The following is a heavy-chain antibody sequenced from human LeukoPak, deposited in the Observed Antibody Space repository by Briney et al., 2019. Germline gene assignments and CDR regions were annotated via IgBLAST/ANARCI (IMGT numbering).Heavy chain of an antibody. V-gene: IGHV3-64D*09. CDR2: ISSNGGGT. CDR3: VKGRLTMIVVVPFDY. CDR1: GFTFSSYA. J-gene: IGHJ4*02. D-gene: IGHD3-22*01. Sequence: GGSLRLSCSASGFTFSSYAMYWVRRAPGKGLEYVSAISSNGGGTYYADSVKGRFTISRDNSKNTLYLQVSSLRAEDTAVYYCVKGRLTMIVVVPFDYWGQGTLVTVSS.